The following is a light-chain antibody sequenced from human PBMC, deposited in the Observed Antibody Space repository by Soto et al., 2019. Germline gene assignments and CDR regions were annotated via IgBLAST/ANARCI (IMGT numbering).Light chain of an antibody. CDR3: QHYNNWPYT. V-gene: IGKV3-15*01. Sequence: EIVMTQSPATLSVSPGGRATLSCRASQTIGDTLAWYQQKPGQAPRLLIYGASSRVTGFPARFSGSGSGTEFTLTISSLQSEDFAVYYCQHYNNWPYTFGQGTKVDIK. J-gene: IGKJ2*01. CDR1: QTIGDT. CDR2: GAS.